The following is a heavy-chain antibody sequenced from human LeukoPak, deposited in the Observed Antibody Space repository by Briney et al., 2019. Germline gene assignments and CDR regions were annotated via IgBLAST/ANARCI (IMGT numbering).Heavy chain of an antibody. Sequence: GGPLRLSCAASGFTFDDYAMHWVRQAPGKGLEWVSGISWNSGSIGYADSVKGRFTISRDKAKNSLYLQMNSLRAEDTALYYCAKDHYGYYDTSGIDYWGQGTLVTVSS. CDR3: AKDHYGYYDTSGIDY. J-gene: IGHJ4*02. CDR1: GFTFDDYA. V-gene: IGHV3-9*01. D-gene: IGHD3-22*01. CDR2: ISWNSGSI.